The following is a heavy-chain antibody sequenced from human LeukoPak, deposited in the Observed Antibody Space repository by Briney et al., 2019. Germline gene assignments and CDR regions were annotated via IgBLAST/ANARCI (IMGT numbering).Heavy chain of an antibody. CDR3: ARGGPVAATHRYFQH. V-gene: IGHV1-8*01. J-gene: IGHJ1*01. CDR2: MHPNSGNT. D-gene: IGHD6-19*01. Sequence: ASVKVSCKASGYTFTSYDINWVRQATGQGLEWMGWMHPNSGNTGYAQNFQGRVTMTRNTSISTAYMELSSLRSEDTAVYYCARGGPVAATHRYFQHWGQGTLVTVSS. CDR1: GYTFTSYD.